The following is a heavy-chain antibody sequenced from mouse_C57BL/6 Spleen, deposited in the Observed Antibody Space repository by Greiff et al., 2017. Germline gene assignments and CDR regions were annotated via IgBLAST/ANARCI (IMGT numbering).Heavy chain of an antibody. J-gene: IGHJ4*01. CDR1: GFTFSSYA. CDR3: ARYDYDVGYAMDY. CDR2: ISDGGSYT. Sequence: EVKLVESGGGLVKPGGSLKLSCAASGFTFSSYAMSWVRQTPEKRLEWVATISDGGSYTYYPDNVKGRFTISRDNAQNNLYLQMSHLKSEDTAMYYCARYDYDVGYAMDYWGQGTSVTVSS. V-gene: IGHV5-4*03. D-gene: IGHD2-4*01.